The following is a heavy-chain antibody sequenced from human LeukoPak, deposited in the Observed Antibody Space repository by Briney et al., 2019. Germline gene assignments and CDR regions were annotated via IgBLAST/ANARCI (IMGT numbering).Heavy chain of an antibody. D-gene: IGHD2/OR15-2a*01. V-gene: IGHV4-39*01. CDR2: IYYSGST. CDR3: ASPCPPSTPRGDV. CDR1: GGSISSSSYY. Sequence: PSETLSLTCTVSGGSISSSSYYWGWIRQPPGKGLEWIGSIYYSGSTYYNPSLKSRVTISVDTSKNQFSLKLSSVTAADTAVYYCASPCPPSTPRGDVWGQGTTVTVSS. J-gene: IGHJ6*02.